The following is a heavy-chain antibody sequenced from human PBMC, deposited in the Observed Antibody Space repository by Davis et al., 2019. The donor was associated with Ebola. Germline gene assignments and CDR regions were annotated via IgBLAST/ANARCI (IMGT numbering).Heavy chain of an antibody. V-gene: IGHV3-7*03. Sequence: GGSLRLSCAASGFTFSSYWMSWVRQAPGKGLEWVANIKQDGSAKYYVDSVKGRFTISRDSAKNSLYLQMNSLRAEDTAVYYCAKVRSYDAFDIWGQGTMVTVSS. J-gene: IGHJ3*02. CDR1: GFTFSSYW. CDR2: IKQDGSAK. CDR3: AKVRSYDAFDI.